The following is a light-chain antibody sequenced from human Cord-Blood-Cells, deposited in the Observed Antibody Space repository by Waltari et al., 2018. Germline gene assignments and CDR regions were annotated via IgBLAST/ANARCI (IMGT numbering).Light chain of an antibody. CDR1: SSDVGGYNY. J-gene: IGLJ3*02. CDR2: DVS. Sequence: QSALTQPRSVSGSPGQSVTISCTGTSSDVGGYNYVSWYQQHPGKAPKLMIYDVSKRPYGVPDRFSGSKSGNTASLTISGLQAEDEADYSCCSYAGSYTWVFGGGTKLTVL. CDR3: CSYAGSYTWV. V-gene: IGLV2-11*01.